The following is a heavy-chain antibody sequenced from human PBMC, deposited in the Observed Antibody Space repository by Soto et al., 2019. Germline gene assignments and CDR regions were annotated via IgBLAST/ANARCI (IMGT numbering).Heavy chain of an antibody. V-gene: IGHV4-30-2*01. CDR1: GGSISSGGYS. CDR2: IYHSGST. J-gene: IGHJ3*02. Sequence: PSETLSLTCAVSGGSISSGGYSWSWIRQPPGKGLEWIGYIYHSGSTYYNPSLKSRVTISVDRSKNQFSLKLSSVTAADTAVYYCARGLAFDIWGQGTMVTVS. CDR3: ARGLAFDI.